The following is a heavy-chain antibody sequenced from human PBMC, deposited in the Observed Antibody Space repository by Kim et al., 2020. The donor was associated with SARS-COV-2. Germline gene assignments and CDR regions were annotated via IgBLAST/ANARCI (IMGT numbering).Heavy chain of an antibody. Sequence: ASVKVSCKASGYRFTDYAINWVRQAPGQGLEWMGWIRADTGNPKYAQGFTGRFVFSLDTSISTAYLQINSLQAEDSAVYYCARPPHCSATSCYDEFGYFYGMHVWGQGTTVTVSS. V-gene: IGHV7-4-1*02. CDR1: GYRFTDYA. D-gene: IGHD2-2*01. CDR2: IRADTGNP. CDR3: ARPPHCSATSCYDEFGYFYGMHV. J-gene: IGHJ6*02.